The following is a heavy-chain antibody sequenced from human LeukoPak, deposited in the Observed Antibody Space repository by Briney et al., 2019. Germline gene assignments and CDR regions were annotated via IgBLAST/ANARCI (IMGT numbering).Heavy chain of an antibody. CDR2: IHNDGATT. CDR3: AKGEGGTYFNYCFDY. V-gene: IGHV3-23*01. CDR1: EFTFSNYA. D-gene: IGHD1-26*01. Sequence: GSLRLSCAASEFTFSNYAMIWVRQAPGKGLEWGSIIHNDGATTYYADSVKGRFTMSRDNSKNTLYLEMNSLRAEDTAVYYCAKGEGGTYFNYCFDYWGQGTLVTVSS. J-gene: IGHJ4*02.